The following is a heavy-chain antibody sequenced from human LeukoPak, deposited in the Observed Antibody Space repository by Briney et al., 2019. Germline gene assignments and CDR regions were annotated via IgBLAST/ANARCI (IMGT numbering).Heavy chain of an antibody. V-gene: IGHV1-2*02. D-gene: IGHD1-7*01. Sequence: ASVKVSCKASGYTFTGYYMHWVRQAPGQGLEWMGWINPNSGGTNYAQKFQGRVTMTRDTSISTAYMELNRLRPDDTAVYYCASTSPGAGTTPLDYWGQGTLVTVSS. J-gene: IGHJ4*02. CDR1: GYTFTGYY. CDR3: ASTSPGAGTTPLDY. CDR2: INPNSGGT.